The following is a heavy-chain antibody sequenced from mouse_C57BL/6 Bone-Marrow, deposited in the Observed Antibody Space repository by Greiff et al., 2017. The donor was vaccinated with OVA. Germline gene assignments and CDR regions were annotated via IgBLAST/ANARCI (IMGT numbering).Heavy chain of an antibody. J-gene: IGHJ1*03. CDR3: TRDPRYFDV. CDR1: GFTFSSYA. V-gene: IGHV5-9-1*02. CDR2: ISSGGDYI. Sequence: EVHLVESGEGLVKPGGSLKLSCAASGFTFSSYAMSWVRQTPEKRLEWVAYISSGGDYIYYADTVKGRFTISRDNARNTLYLQLSSLKSEDTAMYYCTRDPRYFDVWGTGTTVTVSS.